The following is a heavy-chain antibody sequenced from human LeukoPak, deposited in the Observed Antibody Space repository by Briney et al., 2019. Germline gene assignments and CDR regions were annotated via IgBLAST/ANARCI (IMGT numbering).Heavy chain of an antibody. CDR3: ARAVSGSYGMDV. CDR1: GYTFTGYY. D-gene: IGHD1-26*01. J-gene: IGHJ6*02. Sequence: EASVKVSCKASGYTFTGYYMHWGRQAPGQGLEWMGWINPNSRGTNYAQQFQGRVTMTRDMSISTAYMELSRLRSDDTAVYYCARAVSGSYGMDVWGRGTTVTVSS. V-gene: IGHV1-2*02. CDR2: INPNSRGT.